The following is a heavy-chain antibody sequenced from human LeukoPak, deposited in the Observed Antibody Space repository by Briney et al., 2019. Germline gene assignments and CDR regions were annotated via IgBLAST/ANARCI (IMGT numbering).Heavy chain of an antibody. J-gene: IGHJ4*02. D-gene: IGHD4-17*01. CDR3: ARHLIGTMTCFDY. V-gene: IGHV4-59*08. CDR2: IYYSGST. CDR1: GGSISSHY. Sequence: PSETLSLTCAVSGGSISSHYRSWIRQPPGKGLEWIGFIYYSGSTKYNPSLESRVTISVDTSKNQFSLNLNSVTAADTAVYYCARHLIGTMTCFDYWGQGTLVTVSS.